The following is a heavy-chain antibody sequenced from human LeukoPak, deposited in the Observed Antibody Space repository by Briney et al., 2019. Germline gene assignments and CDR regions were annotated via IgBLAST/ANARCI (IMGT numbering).Heavy chain of an antibody. CDR1: GYTFTGYY. CDR2: INPNSGGT. D-gene: IGHD4-17*01. CDR3: ARVSYGGNRDAFDI. Sequence: ASVKVSCTASGYTFTGYYMHWVRQAPGQGLEWMGWINPNSGGTNYAQKFQGRVTMTRDTSISTAYMELSRLRSDDTAVYYCARVSYGGNRDAFDIWGQGTMVTVSS. V-gene: IGHV1-2*02. J-gene: IGHJ3*02.